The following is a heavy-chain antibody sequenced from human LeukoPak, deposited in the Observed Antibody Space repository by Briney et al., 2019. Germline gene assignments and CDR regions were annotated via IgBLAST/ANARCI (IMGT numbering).Heavy chain of an antibody. Sequence: PGGSLRLSCAASGFTVSSNYVSWVRQAPGKGLEWVSVIYSGDSKYYADSVKGRFTISRDISKNTLYLQMNSLRADDTAVYYCARTTNWGFPGNNWFDPWGQGTLVTVSS. J-gene: IGHJ5*02. CDR1: GFTVSSNY. D-gene: IGHD7-27*01. CDR3: ARTTNWGFPGNNWFDP. V-gene: IGHV3-53*01. CDR2: IYSGDSK.